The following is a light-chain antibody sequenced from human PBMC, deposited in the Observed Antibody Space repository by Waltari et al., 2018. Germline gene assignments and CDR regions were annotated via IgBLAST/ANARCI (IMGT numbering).Light chain of an antibody. Sequence: IVFTQSPATLSLSPGERATLSCRASQSVSSYLAWYQQKPGQTPRLLIYDASNRATGIPARFSGSGSGTDFTLTISSLEPKDFAVYYCQQRSNWPLTFGGGTKVEIK. CDR1: QSVSSY. J-gene: IGKJ4*01. V-gene: IGKV3-11*01. CDR2: DAS. CDR3: QQRSNWPLT.